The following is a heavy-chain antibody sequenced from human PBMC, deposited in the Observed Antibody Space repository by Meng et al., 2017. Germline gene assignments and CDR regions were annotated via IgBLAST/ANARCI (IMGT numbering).Heavy chain of an antibody. CDR2: IYYSGST. CDR1: GGSISSSSYY. Sequence: LQTQESGPGLVKPSETRSLTCTVSGGSISSSSYYWGWIRQPPGKGREWIGSIYYSGSTYYNPSLKSRVTISVDTSKNQFSLKLSSVTAADTAVYYCAREGIGYYGSGSYYFGYWGQGTLVTVSS. J-gene: IGHJ4*02. D-gene: IGHD3-10*01. V-gene: IGHV4-39*07. CDR3: AREGIGYYGSGSYYFGY.